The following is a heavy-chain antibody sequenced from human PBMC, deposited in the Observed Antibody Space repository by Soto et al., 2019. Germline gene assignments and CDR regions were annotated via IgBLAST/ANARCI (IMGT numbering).Heavy chain of an antibody. CDR1: GFTPSRLS. CDR2: INSAGSII. Sequence: EVQLVQSGGALVQPGGSLRLSCAASGFTPSRLSMNWVRQAPGKGLEWISYINSAGSIIYYADSVKGRFTISRDNAKNSLYLQMNSLRAEDTAVYYCATGTDFGWLDNPKHELDIWGQGTMVTVSS. V-gene: IGHV3-48*01. D-gene: IGHD3-9*01. J-gene: IGHJ3*02. CDR3: ATGTDFGWLDNPKHELDI.